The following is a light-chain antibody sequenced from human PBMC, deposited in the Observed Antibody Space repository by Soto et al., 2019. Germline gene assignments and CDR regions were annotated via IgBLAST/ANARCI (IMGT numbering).Light chain of an antibody. CDR2: KAS. Sequence: DIQMTQSPSAMSASVGDRVTITCRASQAISHYLAWFHQKPGKAPKLLIYKASTLKSGVPSRFSGSGSGTEFTLTISSLQPDDFATYYCQHYNSYSEAFGQGTKVELK. CDR3: QHYNSYSEA. CDR1: QAISHY. V-gene: IGKV1-5*03. J-gene: IGKJ1*01.